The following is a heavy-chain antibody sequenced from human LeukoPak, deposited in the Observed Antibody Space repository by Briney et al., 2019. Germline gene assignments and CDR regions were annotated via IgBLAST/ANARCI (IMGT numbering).Heavy chain of an antibody. CDR3: ARARARPSERGSTRFDP. Sequence: PGRSLRLSCAASGFTFSSYGMHWVRQAPGKGLEWVAVIWYDGSNKYYADSVKGRFTISRDNSKNTLYLQMNSLRAEDTAVYYCARARARPSERGSTRFDPWGQGTLVTVSS. J-gene: IGHJ5*02. CDR2: IWYDGSNK. V-gene: IGHV3-33*01. D-gene: IGHD6-6*01. CDR1: GFTFSSYG.